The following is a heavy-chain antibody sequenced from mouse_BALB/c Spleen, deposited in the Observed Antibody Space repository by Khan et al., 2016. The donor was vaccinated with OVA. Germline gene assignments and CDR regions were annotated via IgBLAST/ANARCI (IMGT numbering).Heavy chain of an antibody. CDR2: IWSDGST. J-gene: IGHJ4*01. CDR1: GFSLTNYG. V-gene: IGHV2-6-1*01. D-gene: IGHD2-10*01. CDR3: ARQPYYHYNIMDY. Sequence: QVQLKESGPGLVAPSQSLSITCTISGFSLTNYGVHWVRQPPGKGLEWLVVIWSDGSTTYNSPLKSRLTISKDNSKSQVFLKMNSLQTDATAMYFCARQPYYHYNIMDYWGQGTSVTVSS.